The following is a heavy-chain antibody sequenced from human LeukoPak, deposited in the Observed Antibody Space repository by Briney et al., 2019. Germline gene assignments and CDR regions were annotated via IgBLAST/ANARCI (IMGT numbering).Heavy chain of an antibody. J-gene: IGHJ4*02. CDR2: IYASAST. CDR1: GASISSGRYS. Sequence: SETLSLTCTVSGASISSGRYSWSWLRQPAGKGLEWIGRIYASASTDYHPSLKLRITRPLHTPKNQFSLNGRSVTAADTAVYYCARDSPGIAATDTWGQGSLVTVSS. V-gene: IGHV4-61*02. D-gene: IGHD6-13*01. CDR3: ARDSPGIAATDT.